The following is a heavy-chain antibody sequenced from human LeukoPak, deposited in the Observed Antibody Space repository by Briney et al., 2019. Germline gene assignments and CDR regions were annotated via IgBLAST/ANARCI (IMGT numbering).Heavy chain of an antibody. D-gene: IGHD2-21*01. J-gene: IGHJ6*02. Sequence: GGSLRLYCAASGFSISAYWMTWVRQAPGKGLEWVANINQDGSEKYSVDSVKGRFTISRDNAKNSLYLQMDSLRAEDTAVYYCARDLVVVGSYFYYGMGVWGQGTTVTVSS. CDR2: INQDGSEK. CDR1: GFSISAYW. V-gene: IGHV3-7*01. CDR3: ARDLVVVGSYFYYGMGV.